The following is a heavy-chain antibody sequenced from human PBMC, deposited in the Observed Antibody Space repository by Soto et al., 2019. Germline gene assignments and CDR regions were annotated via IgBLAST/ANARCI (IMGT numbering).Heavy chain of an antibody. D-gene: IGHD4-4*01. Sequence: SGPTLVNPTQTLTLTCTFSGFSLSTTGVGVGWIRQPPGKALEWLALIYWDDDKRYSPSLTSRLTITKDTSKNQVVLTMTNMDPVDTATYYCAHCPVLHDAFDIWGQGTMVTVSS. V-gene: IGHV2-5*02. CDR3: AHCPVLHDAFDI. CDR1: GFSLSTTGVG. J-gene: IGHJ3*02. CDR2: IYWDDDK.